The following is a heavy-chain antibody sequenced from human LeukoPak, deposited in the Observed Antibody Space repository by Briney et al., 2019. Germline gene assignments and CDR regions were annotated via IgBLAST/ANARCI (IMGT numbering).Heavy chain of an antibody. J-gene: IGHJ5*02. Sequence: GGSLRLSCAASGFTFSSYAMSWVRQAPGKGLEWVSGISWNSGSIGYADSVKGRFTISRDNAKNSLYLQMNSLRAEDTALYYCAKGGYYYDSSEENWFDPWGQGTLVTVSS. CDR1: GFTFSSYA. V-gene: IGHV3-9*01. CDR2: ISWNSGSI. D-gene: IGHD3-22*01. CDR3: AKGGYYYDSSEENWFDP.